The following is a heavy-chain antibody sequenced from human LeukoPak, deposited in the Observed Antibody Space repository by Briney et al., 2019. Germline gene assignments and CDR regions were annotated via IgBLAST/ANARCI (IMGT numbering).Heavy chain of an antibody. Sequence: GGSLRLSCAASGFTFSSYGMHWVRQAPGKGLEWVAFIRYDGSNKFYADSVKGRFTISRDNSKNTLYLQMNSLRAEDTAVYYCVLYYYGSGSYLGVFDYWGQGTLVTVSS. J-gene: IGHJ4*02. CDR2: IRYDGSNK. CDR1: GFTFSSYG. CDR3: VLYYYGSGSYLGVFDY. V-gene: IGHV3-30*02. D-gene: IGHD3-10*01.